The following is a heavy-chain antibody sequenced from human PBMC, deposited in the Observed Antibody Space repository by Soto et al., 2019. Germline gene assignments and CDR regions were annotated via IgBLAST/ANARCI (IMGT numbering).Heavy chain of an antibody. V-gene: IGHV4-61*01. D-gene: IGHD3-22*01. CDR2: IYYSGST. CDR3: ARGMYYYDSSGYYY. J-gene: IGHJ4*02. CDR1: GGSVSSGSYY. Sequence: KPSETLSLTCTVSGGSVSSGSYYWSWIRQPPGKGLEWIGYIYYSGSTNYNPSLKSRVTISVDTSKNQFSLKLSSVTAADTAVYYCARGMYYYDSSGYYYWGQGTLVTVSS.